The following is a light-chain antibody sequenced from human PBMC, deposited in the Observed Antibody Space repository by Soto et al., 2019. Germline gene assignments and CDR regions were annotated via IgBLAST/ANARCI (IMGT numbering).Light chain of an antibody. Sequence: IPLTQSPSTLSASAGDRVTITCRVSQTLNGWLAWYQHKPGNAPKLLIFKASNLQSGVTSRFSGSGSGTEFTLTISSLQPDDSATYYCQQYHNYSFNFGPGTKVAIK. CDR1: QTLNGW. J-gene: IGKJ3*01. V-gene: IGKV1-5*03. CDR3: QQYHNYSFN. CDR2: KAS.